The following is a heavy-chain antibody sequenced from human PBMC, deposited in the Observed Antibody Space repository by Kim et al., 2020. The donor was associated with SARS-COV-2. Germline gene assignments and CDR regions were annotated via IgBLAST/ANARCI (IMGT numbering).Heavy chain of an antibody. Sequence: SETLSLTCTVSGGSISSYYWSWIRQPPGKGLEWTGSIYYSGRTNYNPSLKSRVTISVDTSKNQFSLKLSSVTASDTAVYYCARVPSSSWYVGPDYYSAM. CDR1: GGSISSYY. CDR2: IYYSGRT. V-gene: IGHV4-59*13. CDR3: ARVPSSSWYVGPDYYSAM. J-gene: IGHJ6*01. D-gene: IGHD6-13*01.